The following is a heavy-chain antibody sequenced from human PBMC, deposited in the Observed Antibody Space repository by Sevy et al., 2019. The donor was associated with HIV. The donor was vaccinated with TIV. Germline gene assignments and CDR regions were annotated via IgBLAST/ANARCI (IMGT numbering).Heavy chain of an antibody. CDR2: ISYDGSNK. CDR1: GFTFSSYG. J-gene: IGHJ4*02. V-gene: IGHV3-30*18. CDR3: AKDLAYYYDSSGFDY. Sequence: GGSLRLSCAASGFTFSSYGMHWVRQAPGKGLEWVAVISYDGSNKYYADSVKGRFTISRDNSKNTLYLQMNSLRAEDTAVYYCAKDLAYYYDSSGFDYWGQGTLVTVSS. D-gene: IGHD3-22*01.